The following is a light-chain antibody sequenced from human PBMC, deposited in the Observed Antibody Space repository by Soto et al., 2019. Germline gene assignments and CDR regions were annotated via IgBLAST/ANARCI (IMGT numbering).Light chain of an antibody. CDR1: MRDVGAYNL. CDR2: EVR. CDR3: SAYTARSTLV. V-gene: IGLV2-14*01. Sequence: QSALTQPASVSGSAGQSITISCSGTMRDVGAYNLVSWYQQHPGTAPKLIIYEVRNRPSGISSRFSGSRSGNTASLTISGLQPEDEGDYSCSAYTARSTLVFGGGTKLTVL. J-gene: IGLJ3*02.